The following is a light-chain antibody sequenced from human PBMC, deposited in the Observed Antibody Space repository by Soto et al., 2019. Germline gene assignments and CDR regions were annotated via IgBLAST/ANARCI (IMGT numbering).Light chain of an antibody. CDR1: QSVSSSY. CDR3: QQYGRSGYT. CDR2: GAS. V-gene: IGKV3-20*01. Sequence: EIVLTQSPGTLSLSPGERATLSCRVSQSVSSSYLAWYQQKPGQAPRLLIYGASSRATGIPDRFSGSGSGTDFTLTINRLEPEDFAVYYCQQYGRSGYTFGQGTKLEIK. J-gene: IGKJ2*01.